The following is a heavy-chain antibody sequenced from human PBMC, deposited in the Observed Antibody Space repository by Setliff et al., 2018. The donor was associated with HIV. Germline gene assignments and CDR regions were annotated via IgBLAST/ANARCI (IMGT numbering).Heavy chain of an antibody. D-gene: IGHD3-10*01. Sequence: TLSLTCTISGGSFGVYRWSWIRQSAGRGLEWIGRIDSSGTTVYKPSLKGRVAISVDTSRNQFSLRVTSVTAADTAVYFCARDRHSSGLGSYGPWGPGILVTV. J-gene: IGHJ5*02. CDR3: ARDRHSSGLGSYGP. CDR1: GGSFGVYR. V-gene: IGHV4-4*07. CDR2: IDSSGTT.